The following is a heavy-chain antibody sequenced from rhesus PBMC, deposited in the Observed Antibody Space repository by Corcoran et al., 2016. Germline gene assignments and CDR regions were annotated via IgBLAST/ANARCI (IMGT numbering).Heavy chain of an antibody. CDR2: IYWNDSK. Sequence: QVTLKESGPALVKPTQTLPLTCTFSGFSISTTGTGVGWIRQPPGKALEWLASIYWNDSKYYSTSLKSRLTISKDTSKNQVVLTMTNMDPVDTAPYYCARVRGGSSSYFPWGQGVLVTVSS. V-gene: IGHV2-95*01. J-gene: IGHJ4*01. D-gene: IGHD6-43*01. CDR1: GFSISTTGTG. CDR3: ARVRGGSSSYFP.